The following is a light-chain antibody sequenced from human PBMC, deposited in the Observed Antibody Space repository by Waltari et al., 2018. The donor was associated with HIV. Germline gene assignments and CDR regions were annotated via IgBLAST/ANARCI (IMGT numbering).Light chain of an antibody. V-gene: IGLV3-1*01. J-gene: IGLJ2*01. CDR3: QAWDSSTYVV. Sequence: SYELTQPPSVSVSPGQTAIITCSGDKLGDKYACWYQQKPGQSPVLVIYQDNKRPSGIPERFSGSNSGNTATLTISGTQAMDEADYYCQAWDSSTYVVFGGGTKVTVL. CDR2: QDN. CDR1: KLGDKY.